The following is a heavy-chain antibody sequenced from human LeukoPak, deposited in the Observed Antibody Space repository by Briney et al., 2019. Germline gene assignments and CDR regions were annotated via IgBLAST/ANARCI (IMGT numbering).Heavy chain of an antibody. D-gene: IGHD3-10*01. CDR2: IYYSGST. Sequence: PSETLSLTCPVSGGSINNYYWSWFRQPPGKGLEWIAYIYYSGSTNYNPSFKSRVTISVGTSRSQFSLMLSSVIAADTAVYYCARHNARLRGWIGEVDFWGQGALVTVSS. CDR1: GGSINNYY. V-gene: IGHV4-59*08. CDR3: ARHNARLRGWIGEVDF. J-gene: IGHJ4*02.